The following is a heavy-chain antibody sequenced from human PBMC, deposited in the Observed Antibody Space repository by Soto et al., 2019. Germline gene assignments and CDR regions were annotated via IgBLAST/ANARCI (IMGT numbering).Heavy chain of an antibody. D-gene: IGHD1-26*01. CDR3: ARDRSRSGSYYSIAFDI. CDR2: IYYSGST. V-gene: IGHV4-31*03. Sequence: SETLSVTCTVSGGSISSGGYYWSWIRQHPGKGLEWIGYIYYSGSTYYNPSLKSRVTISVDTSKNQFSLKLSSVTAADTAVYYCARDRSRSGSYYSIAFDIWGQGTMVTVSS. CDR1: GGSISSGGYY. J-gene: IGHJ3*02.